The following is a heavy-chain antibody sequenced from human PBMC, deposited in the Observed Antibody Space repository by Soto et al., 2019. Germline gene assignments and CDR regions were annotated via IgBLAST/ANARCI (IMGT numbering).Heavy chain of an antibody. J-gene: IGHJ3*02. CDR3: ARGSQLERDALDI. CDR2: IYYTGHT. D-gene: IGHD1-1*01. Sequence: QVQLQESGPGLVKPSQTLSLTCSVSGVSINSGGYYWSWIRHHPGKGLEWIGYIYYTGHTFYNASLKCRVAMSLDTSKNQFFLKLSSVTAADTAVYYCARGSQLERDALDIWGQGTMVTVSS. CDR1: GVSINSGGYY. V-gene: IGHV4-31*03.